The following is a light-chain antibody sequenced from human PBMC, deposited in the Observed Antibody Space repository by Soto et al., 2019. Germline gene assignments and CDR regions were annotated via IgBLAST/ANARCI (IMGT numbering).Light chain of an antibody. CDR3: QHYNTYPWT. V-gene: IGKV1-39*01. J-gene: IGKJ1*01. CDR2: ATS. Sequence: DIQMTQSPSSLSASVGDRVTITCRASQSISTYLIWYQQKPGKAPKLLIYATSSLQSGVPSRFSGSGSGTDFTLTISSLQPGDFATYYCQHYNTYPWTFGQGTKVDNK. CDR1: QSISTY.